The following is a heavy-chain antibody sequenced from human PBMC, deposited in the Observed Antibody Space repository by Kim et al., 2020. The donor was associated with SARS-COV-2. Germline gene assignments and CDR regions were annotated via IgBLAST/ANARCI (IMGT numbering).Heavy chain of an antibody. V-gene: IGHV3-23*05. CDR2: ISGSGTT. CDR3: AQFKMGS. CDR1: GFTFSSQA. J-gene: IGHJ5*02. Sequence: GGSLRLSCAASGFTFSSQAMSWARQAPGRGLEWVSRISGSGTTYYSDSVKGRFTISRDNSKNTVNLQMISLRAEETAVYYCAQFKMGSWGQGTLGTVSS.